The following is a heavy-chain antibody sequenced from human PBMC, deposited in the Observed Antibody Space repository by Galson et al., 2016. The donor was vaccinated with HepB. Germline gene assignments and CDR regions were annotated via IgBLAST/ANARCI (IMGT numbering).Heavy chain of an antibody. CDR2: IYYSGST. V-gene: IGHV4-31*03. J-gene: IGHJ6*03. D-gene: IGHD3-10*01. Sequence: TLSLTCTVSGGSFNSGGYYWSWIRQHPGKGLEWIGYIYYSGSTYYNPSLKSRVTIPVATSKNQCSLKLSSVTAADTAVYYCAREIYYGSGSYMDVWGQGTTVTVSS. CDR3: AREIYYGSGSYMDV. CDR1: GGSFNSGGYY.